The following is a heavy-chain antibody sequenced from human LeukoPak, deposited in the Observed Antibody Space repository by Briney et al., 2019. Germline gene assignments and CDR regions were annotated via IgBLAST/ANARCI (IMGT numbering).Heavy chain of an antibody. D-gene: IGHD3-10*01. J-gene: IGHJ4*02. CDR2: MNPNSGNT. V-gene: IGHV1-8*01. Sequence: ASVKVSCKASGYTFTSYDINWVRQATGQGLEWMGWMNPNSGNTGYAQKFQGRVTMTRNTSISTAYMELSSLRSEDTAVYYCARRAHTYYYGSGSYIDYWGQGTLVTVSS. CDR3: ARRAHTYYYGSGSYIDY. CDR1: GYTFTSYD.